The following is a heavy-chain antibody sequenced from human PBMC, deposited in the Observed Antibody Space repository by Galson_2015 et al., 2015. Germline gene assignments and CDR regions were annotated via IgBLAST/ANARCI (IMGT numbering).Heavy chain of an antibody. D-gene: IGHD6-19*01. V-gene: IGHV3-53*01. CDR2: IYSGGST. Sequence: SLRLSCAASGFTVSSNYMSWVRQVPGKGLEWVSVIYSGGSTYYADSVKGRFTISRDNSKNTLYLQMNSLRAEDTAVYYCARDSTAVAGTVGDYGMDVWGQGTTVTVSS. J-gene: IGHJ6*02. CDR1: GFTVSSNY. CDR3: ARDSTAVAGTVGDYGMDV.